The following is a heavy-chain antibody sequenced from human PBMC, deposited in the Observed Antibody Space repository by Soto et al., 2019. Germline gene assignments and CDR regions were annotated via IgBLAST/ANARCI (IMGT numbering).Heavy chain of an antibody. CDR3: AREWSTSGDLDY. D-gene: IGHD3-10*01. Sequence: QVQLVESGGGVVQPGRSLRLSCAASGFTFSSHSIQWVRQAPGKGLEWVAVISYDGSIKYYADSVKGRFTISRDNSKNTAYLQMNSLRAEETAVFYCAREWSTSGDLDYWGQGTLVIVSS. CDR1: GFTFSSHS. J-gene: IGHJ4*02. V-gene: IGHV3-30-3*01. CDR2: ISYDGSIK.